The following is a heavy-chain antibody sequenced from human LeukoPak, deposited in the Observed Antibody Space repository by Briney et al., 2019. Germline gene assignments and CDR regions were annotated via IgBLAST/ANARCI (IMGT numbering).Heavy chain of an antibody. J-gene: IGHJ4*02. Sequence: ASVKVSCQASGYSFTSNYIHWVRQAPGQGLEWLGMIYPRDGSTSYAQKFQGRVTVTRDTSTSTVHMELSGLRSEDTAVYFCARDRMDTAMGSYLDNWGQGTLVTISS. CDR1: GYSFTSNY. D-gene: IGHD5-18*01. V-gene: IGHV1-46*01. CDR3: ARDRMDTAMGSYLDN. CDR2: IYPRDGST.